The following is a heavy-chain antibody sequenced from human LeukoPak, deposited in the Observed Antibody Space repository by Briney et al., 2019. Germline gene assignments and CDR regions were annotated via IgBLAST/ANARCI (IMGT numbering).Heavy chain of an antibody. D-gene: IGHD3-22*01. CDR1: GGSFSGYY. CDR3: AREPPPYYYDSSGYYFNGMDV. Sequence: PSETLSLTCAVYGGSFSGYYWSWIRQPPGKGLEWIGEINHSGSTNYNPSLKSRVTISVDTSKNQFSLKLSSVTAADTAVYYCAREPPPYYYDSSGYYFNGMDVWGQGTTVTVSS. V-gene: IGHV4-34*01. CDR2: INHSGST. J-gene: IGHJ6*02.